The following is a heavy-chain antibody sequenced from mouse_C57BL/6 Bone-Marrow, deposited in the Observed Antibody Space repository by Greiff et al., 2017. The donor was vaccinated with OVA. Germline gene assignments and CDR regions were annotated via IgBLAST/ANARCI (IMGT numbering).Heavy chain of an antibody. CDR3: ARFPMTTVVATDLDWYFDV. J-gene: IGHJ1*03. D-gene: IGHD1-1*01. CDR1: GYTFTSYW. V-gene: IGHV1-55*01. CDR2: IYPGSGST. Sequence: VQLQQPGAELVKPGASVKMSCKASGYTFTSYWITWVKQRPGQGLEWIGDIYPGSGSTNYNEKFKSKATLTVDTSSSTAYMQLSSLTSEDSAVYYCARFPMTTVVATDLDWYFDVWGTGTTVTVSS.